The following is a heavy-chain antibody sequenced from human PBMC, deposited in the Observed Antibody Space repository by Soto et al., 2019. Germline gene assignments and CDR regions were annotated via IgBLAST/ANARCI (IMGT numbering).Heavy chain of an antibody. V-gene: IGHV5-51*01. Sequence: GESLKICCKGSGYTFNIYWIAWVRQMPGKGLEWMGVIYPVDSDTRYSPSFQGQVTISVDKSINTAYLQWSSLQASDTAIYYCARQDGDGLFYFDYWGQGTPVTVSS. CDR1: GYTFNIYW. D-gene: IGHD4-17*01. CDR3: ARQDGDGLFYFDY. CDR2: IYPVDSDT. J-gene: IGHJ4*02.